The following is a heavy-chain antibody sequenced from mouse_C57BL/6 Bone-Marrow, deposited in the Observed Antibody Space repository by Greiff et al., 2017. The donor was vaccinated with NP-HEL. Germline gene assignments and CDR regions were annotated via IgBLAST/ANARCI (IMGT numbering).Heavy chain of an antibody. V-gene: IGHV1-5*01. CDR2: IYPGNSDT. CDR3: TRWSYYYGSSFYAMDY. D-gene: IGHD1-1*01. CDR1: GYTFTSYW. Sequence: VHVKQSGTVLARPGASVKMSCKTSGYTFTSYWMHWVKQRPGQGLEWIGAIYPGNSDTSYNQKFKGKAKLTAVTSASTAYMELSSLTNEDSAVYYCTRWSYYYGSSFYAMDYWGQGTSVTVSS. J-gene: IGHJ4*01.